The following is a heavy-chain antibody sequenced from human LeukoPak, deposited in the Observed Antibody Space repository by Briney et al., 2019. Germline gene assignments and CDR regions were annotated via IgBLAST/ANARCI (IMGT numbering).Heavy chain of an antibody. D-gene: IGHD2-21*01. V-gene: IGHV4-59*01. Sequence: SETLSLTCSVSAGSMTNLYWTWIRQPPGKGLEWIGYIYYSGSTYSNPSLKSRVTISVDTSKNHFSLKLNSVTAADTALYYCARTVVNPGYGFDLWGQGTMVTVSS. CDR1: AGSMTNLY. CDR2: IYYSGST. J-gene: IGHJ3*01. CDR3: ARTVVNPGYGFDL.